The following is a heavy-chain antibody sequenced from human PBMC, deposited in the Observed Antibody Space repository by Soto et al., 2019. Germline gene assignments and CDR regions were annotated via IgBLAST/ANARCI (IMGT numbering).Heavy chain of an antibody. CDR2: LIPIFGTA. CDR3: ARGTPRGYSGYDHDAFDI. CDR1: GGTFSSYA. J-gene: IGHJ3*02. D-gene: IGHD5-12*01. V-gene: IGHV1-69*06. Sequence: QVQLVQSGAEVKKPGSSVKVSCKASGGTFSSYAISWVRQAPGQGLEWMGGLIPIFGTANYAQKFQGRVTITADKSTSTAYMELSSLRSEDTAVYYCARGTPRGYSGYDHDAFDIWGQGTMVTVSS.